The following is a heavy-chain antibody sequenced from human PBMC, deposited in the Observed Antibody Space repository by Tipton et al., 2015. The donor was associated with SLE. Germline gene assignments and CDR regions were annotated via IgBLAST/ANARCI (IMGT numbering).Heavy chain of an antibody. Sequence: SLRLSCAASGFTFESYTMHWVRLTPGQGLEWVSGISWNSGSIGYADSVKGRFTISRDNAKNSLYLQMNSLRAEDTALYYCAKDIRSDLDAFDIWGQGTMVTVSS. D-gene: IGHD3-3*01. CDR3: AKDIRSDLDAFDI. CDR1: GFTFESYT. V-gene: IGHV3-9*01. J-gene: IGHJ3*02. CDR2: ISWNSGSI.